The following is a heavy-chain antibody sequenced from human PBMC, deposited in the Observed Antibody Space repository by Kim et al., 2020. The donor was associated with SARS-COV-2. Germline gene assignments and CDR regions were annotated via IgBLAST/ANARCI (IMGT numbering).Heavy chain of an antibody. J-gene: IGHJ3*02. CDR1: GFIFSTYA. V-gene: IGHV3-23*01. CDR3: ARETWELPLNPFDI. D-gene: IGHD1-26*01. CDR2: ISGSGGST. Sequence: GGSLRLSCAASGFIFSTYAMSWVRQAPGKGLEWVSVISGSGGSTYYADSVKGRFTISRDNSKNTLSLQMNSLRAEDTALYYCARETWELPLNPFDIWGQGTVVTVSS.